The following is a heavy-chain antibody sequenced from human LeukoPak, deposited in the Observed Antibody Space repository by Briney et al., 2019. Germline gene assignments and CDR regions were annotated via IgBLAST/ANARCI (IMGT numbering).Heavy chain of an antibody. Sequence: ASVKVSCKASGYTFTSYYMHWVRQAPGQGLEWMGIINPSGGSTSYAQKFQGRVTMTRDTSTSTVYMELGSLRSEDTAVYYCARAKCSGGSCDPFDYWGQGTLVTVSS. CDR3: ARAKCSGGSCDPFDY. D-gene: IGHD2-15*01. J-gene: IGHJ4*02. CDR2: INPSGGST. V-gene: IGHV1-46*01. CDR1: GYTFTSYY.